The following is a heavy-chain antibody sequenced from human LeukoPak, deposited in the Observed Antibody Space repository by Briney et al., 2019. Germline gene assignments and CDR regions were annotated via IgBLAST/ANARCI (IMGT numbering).Heavy chain of an antibody. D-gene: IGHD3-22*01. Sequence: SETLSLTCTVSGGSISSYYWSWIRQPARKGLEWIGRIYTSGSTNYNPSLKSRVTMSVDTSKNQFSLKLSSVTAADTAVYYCARDRGDYYDSSGYYPRFDPWGQGTLVTVSS. CDR1: GGSISSYY. J-gene: IGHJ5*02. CDR3: ARDRGDYYDSSGYYPRFDP. V-gene: IGHV4-4*07. CDR2: IYTSGST.